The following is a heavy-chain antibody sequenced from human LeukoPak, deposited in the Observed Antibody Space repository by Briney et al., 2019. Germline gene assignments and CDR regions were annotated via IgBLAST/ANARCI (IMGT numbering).Heavy chain of an antibody. J-gene: IGHJ4*02. Sequence: GGSLRLSCAASGFTFSSYAMHWVRQAPGKGLEWVAVISYDGSNKYYADSVKGRFTISRDNSKNTLYLQMNSLRAEDTAVYYCARDSYYYDSSGYGDWGQGTLVIVSS. V-gene: IGHV3-30-3*01. D-gene: IGHD3-22*01. CDR1: GFTFSSYA. CDR3: ARDSYYYDSSGYGD. CDR2: ISYDGSNK.